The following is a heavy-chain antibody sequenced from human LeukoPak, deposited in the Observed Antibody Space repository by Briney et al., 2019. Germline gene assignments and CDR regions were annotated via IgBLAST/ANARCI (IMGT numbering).Heavy chain of an antibody. Sequence: ASVKVSCKVSGYTLTELSMHWVRQAPGKGLEWMGGFDPEDGETIYAQKFQGRVTMTEDTSTDTAYMELSSLRSEDTAVYYCATARARYYYDSSGYSDWGQGTLVTVSS. CDR3: ATARARYYYDSSGYSD. D-gene: IGHD3-22*01. J-gene: IGHJ4*02. CDR2: FDPEDGET. V-gene: IGHV1-24*01. CDR1: GYTLTELS.